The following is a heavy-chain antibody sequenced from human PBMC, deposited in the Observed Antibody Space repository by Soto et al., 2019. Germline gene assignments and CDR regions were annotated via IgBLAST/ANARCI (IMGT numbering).Heavy chain of an antibody. J-gene: IGHJ4*02. D-gene: IGHD3-16*02. CDR2: ISASGGST. CDR3: ATPKDFYVWGTYRPFDY. CDR1: GFPFSSYA. V-gene: IGHV3-23*01. Sequence: GGSLRLSCAASGFPFSSYAMSWVRQAPGKGLEWVSAISASGGSTYYGDSVKGRFTISRDNSKNTLYLQMNSLRAEDTAVYYCATPKDFYVWGTYRPFDYWGQGALVTVSS.